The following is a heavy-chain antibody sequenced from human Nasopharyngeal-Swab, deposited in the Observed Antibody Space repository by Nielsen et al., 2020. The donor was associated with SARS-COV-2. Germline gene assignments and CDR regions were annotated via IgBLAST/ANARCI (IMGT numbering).Heavy chain of an antibody. J-gene: IGHJ6*02. CDR2: ISGSGGGT. V-gene: IGHV3-23*01. CDR1: GFTFSSYA. D-gene: IGHD2-21*02. CDR3: AKGGCGGDCYYYYYYGMDV. Sequence: GGSLRLSCAASGFTFSSYAMSWVRQAPGKGLEWVSAISGSGGGTYYADSVKGRFTISRDNSKNTLYLQMNSLRAEDTAVYYCAKGGCGGDCYYYYYYGMDVWGQGTTVTVSS.